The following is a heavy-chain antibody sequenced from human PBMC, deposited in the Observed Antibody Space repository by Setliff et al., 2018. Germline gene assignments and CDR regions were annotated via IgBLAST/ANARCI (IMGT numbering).Heavy chain of an antibody. CDR2: IWNDGSAK. J-gene: IGHJ6*02. CDR3: ARNWATAQHYYYGMDV. D-gene: IGHD2-21*02. Sequence: SLRLSCAASGFTFERNGMNWVRQAPGKGLEWVALIWNDGSAKFYGDSVKGRFTISRDNSENTLYLQMNSLRAEDTAVYYCARNWATAQHYYYGMDVWGQGTTVTVSS. V-gene: IGHV3-33*08. CDR1: GFTFERNG.